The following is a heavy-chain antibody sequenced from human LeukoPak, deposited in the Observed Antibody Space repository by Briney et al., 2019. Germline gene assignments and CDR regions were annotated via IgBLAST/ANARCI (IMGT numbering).Heavy chain of an antibody. CDR1: GFTFSSYW. CDR2: IKQDGSER. V-gene: IGHV3-7*01. D-gene: IGHD2-21*02. Sequence: PGGSLRLSCGASGFTFSSYWMTWVRQAPGRGLEWVANIKQDGSERYYVDSVKGRCTISRDNAKNSLYLQMTSLRAEDTAIYYCARIMSYCGVDCYPLDYWGQGTLVTVSS. J-gene: IGHJ4*02. CDR3: ARIMSYCGVDCYPLDY.